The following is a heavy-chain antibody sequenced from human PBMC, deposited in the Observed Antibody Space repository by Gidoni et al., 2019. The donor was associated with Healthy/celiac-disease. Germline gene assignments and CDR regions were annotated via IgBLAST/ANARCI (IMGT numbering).Heavy chain of an antibody. D-gene: IGHD6-19*01. CDR3: ARGDSSGWYALY. CDR1: GFTFSSYE. V-gene: IGHV3-48*03. J-gene: IGHJ4*02. Sequence: EVQLVETGGGVVQLGGPLRRSCAAPGFTFSSYEMNGVRQAPGEGLEWVSYIISSGSTIYYADSVKGRFTISRDNAKNSLYLQMNSLRAEDTAVYYCARGDSSGWYALYWGQGTLVTVSS. CDR2: IISSGSTI.